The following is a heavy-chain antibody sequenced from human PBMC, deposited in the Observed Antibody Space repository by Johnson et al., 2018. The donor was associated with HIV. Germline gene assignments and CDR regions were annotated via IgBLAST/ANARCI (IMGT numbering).Heavy chain of an antibody. J-gene: IGHJ3*01. D-gene: IGHD1-7*01. V-gene: IGHV3-74*01. Sequence: EQLVESGGGLVQPGRSLRLSCAASGFTFSSYAMHWVRQAPGKGLVWVSRINSDGSTTRYADSVKGRFTISRDNSKNTLYLQMNSLRAEDTAVYYCARDTIRELQLPDGFDVWGQGTMVTVSS. CDR3: ARDTIRELQLPDGFDV. CDR2: INSDGSTT. CDR1: GFTFSSYA.